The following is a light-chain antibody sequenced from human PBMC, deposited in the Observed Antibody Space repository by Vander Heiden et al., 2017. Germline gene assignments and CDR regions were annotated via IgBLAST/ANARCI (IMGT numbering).Light chain of an antibody. V-gene: IGKV1-39*01. J-gene: IGKJ1*01. CDR3: QQSDSTPST. CDR2: AAS. Sequence: DIQMTQSPSSLSASVGDRVTITCRASQSISSFLNWYQQKPGKAPKLLIYAASSLQSGVPSRFSGSGSGTDFTLTISSLQPEDFATYYCQQSDSTPSTFGQRTKVEIK. CDR1: QSISSF.